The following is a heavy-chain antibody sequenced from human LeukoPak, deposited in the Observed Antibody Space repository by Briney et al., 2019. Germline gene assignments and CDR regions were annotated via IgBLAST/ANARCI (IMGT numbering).Heavy chain of an antibody. J-gene: IGHJ6*02. CDR2: INPSGNSP. D-gene: IGHD5-18*01. V-gene: IGHV1-46*01. CDR3: ARGDTNYYYGLDV. Sequence: ASVKVSCKASGYTFTSYAMNWVRQAPGQGLEWMGLINPSGNSPDYAQEFQGRVTLTRDTSTSYMELSSLRSEDTAIYYCARGDTNYYYGLDVWGQGTTVIVSS. CDR1: GYTFTSYA.